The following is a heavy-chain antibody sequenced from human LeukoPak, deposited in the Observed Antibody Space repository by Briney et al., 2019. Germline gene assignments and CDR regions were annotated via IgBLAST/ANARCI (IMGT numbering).Heavy chain of an antibody. J-gene: IGHJ5*02. D-gene: IGHD3-10*01. V-gene: IGHV1-69*13. Sequence: GASVKVSCKASGGTFSSYAISWVRQAPGQGLEWMGGIIPIFGTANYAQKFQGRVTITADESTSTAYMELSSLRSEDTAVYYCARGGFGAHTSWFDPWGQGTLVTVSS. CDR1: GGTFSSYA. CDR3: ARGGFGAHTSWFDP. CDR2: IIPIFGTA.